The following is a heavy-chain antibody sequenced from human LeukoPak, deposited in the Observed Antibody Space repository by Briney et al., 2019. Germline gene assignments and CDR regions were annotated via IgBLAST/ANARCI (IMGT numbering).Heavy chain of an antibody. V-gene: IGHV1-46*01. CDR3: ARTPAAVYYYMDV. Sequence: ASVKVSCKASGYTFTSYYMHWVRQAPGQGLEWMGIINPSGGSTSYAQKFQGRVTMTRDTSASTVYMELSSLRSEDTAVYYCARTPAAVYYYMDVWGKGTTVTVSS. CDR1: GYTFTSYY. CDR2: INPSGGST. D-gene: IGHD6-13*01. J-gene: IGHJ6*03.